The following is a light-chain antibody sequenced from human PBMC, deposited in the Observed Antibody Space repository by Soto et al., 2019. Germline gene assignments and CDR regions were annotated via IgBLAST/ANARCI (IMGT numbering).Light chain of an antibody. CDR2: WAS. V-gene: IGKV4-1*01. Sequence: DIVMTQSPDSLAVSLGERATINCKSSQSVLYSSNNKNYLAWYQHKPGQPPKVLIYWASTRESGVPDRFIGSGSGTHFTLSITNLQAEDVATYYCQQYYATPWTFGPGTKVDI. J-gene: IGKJ1*01. CDR1: QSVLYSSNNKNY. CDR3: QQYYATPWT.